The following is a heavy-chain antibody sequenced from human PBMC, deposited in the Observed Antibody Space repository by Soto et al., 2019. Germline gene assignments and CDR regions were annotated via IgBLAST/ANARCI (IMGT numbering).Heavy chain of an antibody. CDR2: IYYDGSNK. D-gene: IGHD3-22*01. CDR3: AKNLYLFASSGYHLFDY. CDR1: GFTFSSYG. Sequence: GGSLRLSCVASGFTFSSYGMHWVRQAPGKGLEWVAIIYYDGSNKYYADSVKGRFTISRDNSKNTLYLQMNSLRAEDTAVYYCAKNLYLFASSGYHLFDYWGQGTLGTASS. V-gene: IGHV3-33*06. J-gene: IGHJ4*02.